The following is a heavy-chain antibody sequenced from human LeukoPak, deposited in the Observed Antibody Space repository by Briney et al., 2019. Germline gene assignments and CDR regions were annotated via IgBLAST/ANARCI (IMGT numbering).Heavy chain of an antibody. CDR1: GFTLNSYL. V-gene: IGHV3-7*01. D-gene: IGHD3-22*01. J-gene: IGHJ4*02. CDR3: ASSIYYDSSGYFDY. Sequence: GGSLRLSCAASGFTLNSYLMSWVRQAPGKGLEWVANIKQDGSEKYYVDSVKGRSTISRDNAKNSLYLQMNSLRAEDTAVYYCASSIYYDSSGYFDYWGQGTLVTVSS. CDR2: IKQDGSEK.